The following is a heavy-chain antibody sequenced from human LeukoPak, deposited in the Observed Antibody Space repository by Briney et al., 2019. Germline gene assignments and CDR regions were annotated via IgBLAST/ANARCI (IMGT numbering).Heavy chain of an antibody. CDR3: ARVEGHYYYYGMDV. Sequence: GGSLRLSCAASGFTFSSYWMSWVRQAPGKGLEWVANIKQDGSEKYYVDSVKGRFTISRDNAKNSLYLQMNSLRAEDTAVYYCARVEGHYYYYGMDVWGKGTTVTVSS. CDR1: GFTFSSYW. CDR2: IKQDGSEK. J-gene: IGHJ6*04. V-gene: IGHV3-7*03.